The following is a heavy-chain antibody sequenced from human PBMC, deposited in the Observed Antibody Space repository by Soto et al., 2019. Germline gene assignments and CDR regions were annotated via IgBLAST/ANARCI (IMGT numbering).Heavy chain of an antibody. D-gene: IGHD6-19*01. Sequence: ASVKVSCKASGYTFTSYGISWVRQAPGQGLEWMGWISAYNGNTNYAQKLQGRVTMTTDTSTSTAYMELRSLRSDDTAVYYCASWRRDSSGWFEYYYRMDVWGQGTTVTVSS. J-gene: IGHJ6*02. CDR3: ASWRRDSSGWFEYYYRMDV. V-gene: IGHV1-18*04. CDR1: GYTFTSYG. CDR2: ISAYNGNT.